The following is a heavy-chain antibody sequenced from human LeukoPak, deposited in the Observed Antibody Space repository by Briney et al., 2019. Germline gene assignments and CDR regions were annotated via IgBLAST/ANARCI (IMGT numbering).Heavy chain of an antibody. CDR3: ARVGDLFGAHRVRGLPPDYYYMDV. D-gene: IGHD3-10*01. J-gene: IGHJ6*03. Sequence: SETLSLTCALSGGSITDYFYNWVRQPPGKGLEWIGEINHSGGSTYNPSLKSRVIISLDTSKNQFSLKLSSVTAADTAVYYCARVGDLFGAHRVRGLPPDYYYMDVWGKGTTVTVSS. V-gene: IGHV4-34*01. CDR1: GGSITDYF. CDR2: INHSGGS.